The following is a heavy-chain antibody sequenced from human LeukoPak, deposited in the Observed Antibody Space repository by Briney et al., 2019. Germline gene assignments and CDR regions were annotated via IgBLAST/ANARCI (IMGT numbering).Heavy chain of an antibody. CDR1: GGSISSCY. J-gene: IGHJ5*02. CDR3: ARGISSSWYVEYVRGSGWFDP. V-gene: IGHV4-59*01. CDR2: IYYSGST. Sequence: SETLSLTCTVSGGSISSCYWSWIRQPPGKGLEWIGYIYYSGSTNYNPSLKSRVTISVDTSKNQFSLKLSSVTAADTAVYYCARGISSSWYVEYVRGSGWFDPWGQGTLVTVSS. D-gene: IGHD6-13*01.